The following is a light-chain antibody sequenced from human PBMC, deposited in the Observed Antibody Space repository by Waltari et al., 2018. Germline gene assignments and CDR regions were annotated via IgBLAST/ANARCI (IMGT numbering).Light chain of an antibody. V-gene: IGKV1-5*03. CDR1: QSISNL. Sequence: DIQMTQSPSTLSASVGYRVTITCRASQSISNLLAWYQQKPGKAPKYLISKASNLESGVPSRFIGSGSGTEFTLTIRSLQTDDFASYYCQQYNGRFGQGTKVEMK. CDR3: QQYNGR. J-gene: IGKJ1*01. CDR2: KAS.